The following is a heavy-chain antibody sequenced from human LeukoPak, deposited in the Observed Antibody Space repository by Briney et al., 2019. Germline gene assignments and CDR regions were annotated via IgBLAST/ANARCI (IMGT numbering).Heavy chain of an antibody. J-gene: IGHJ3*01. CDR2: IWHDGSIK. Sequence: GGSLRLSCAASGFTFSTYGMHWVRQAPGKGLEWVAVIWHDGSIKYYADSVKGRFTISRDNSKNTLYLQMNSLRAEATAVYYCARAVGPFDFWGPGTIVIVSS. CDR1: GFTFSTYG. CDR3: ARAVGPFDF. V-gene: IGHV3-33*01.